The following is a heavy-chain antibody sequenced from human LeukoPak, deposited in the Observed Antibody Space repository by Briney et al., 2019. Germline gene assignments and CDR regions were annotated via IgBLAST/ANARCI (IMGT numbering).Heavy chain of an antibody. J-gene: IGHJ3*02. CDR1: GFTFSSYA. CDR3: AKVVGKTLGAFDI. D-gene: IGHD2-2*01. Sequence: GGSLRLSCAASGFTFSSYAMSWVRQAPGKGLGWVSAISGSGGSTYYADSVKGRFTISRDNSKNTLYLQMNSLRAEDTAVYYCAKVVGKTLGAFDIWGQGTMVTVSS. V-gene: IGHV3-23*01. CDR2: ISGSGGST.